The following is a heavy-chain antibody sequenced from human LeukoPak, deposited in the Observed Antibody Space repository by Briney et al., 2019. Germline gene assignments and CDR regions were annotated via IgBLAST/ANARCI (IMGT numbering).Heavy chain of an antibody. Sequence: GGSLRLSCAASGFTFSSYWMSWVRQAPGKGLEWVSSISGSSSYIYYADSVKGRFTISRHNAKNSLYLQMNSLRAEDTAVYYCARVPAGVIGMKDAFDIWGQGTMVTVSS. CDR3: ARVPAGVIGMKDAFDI. V-gene: IGHV3-21*01. CDR1: GFTFSSYW. D-gene: IGHD3-16*02. CDR2: ISGSSSYI. J-gene: IGHJ3*02.